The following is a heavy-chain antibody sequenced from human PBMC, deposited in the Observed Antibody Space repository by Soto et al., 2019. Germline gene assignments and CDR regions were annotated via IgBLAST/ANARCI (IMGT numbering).Heavy chain of an antibody. CDR2: IYASDSDT. CDR1: GYTFISYS. V-gene: IGHV5-51*01. J-gene: IGHJ4*02. Sequence: PGESLKISCKGSGYTFISYSIGWVPQMPGKGLEWMGIIYASDSDTRYSPSFQGQVTISVDKSISTAYLQWSSLKASDTAIYYCASAMKYSYGYYWGEGTLVNV. CDR3: ASAMKYSYGYY. D-gene: IGHD5-18*01.